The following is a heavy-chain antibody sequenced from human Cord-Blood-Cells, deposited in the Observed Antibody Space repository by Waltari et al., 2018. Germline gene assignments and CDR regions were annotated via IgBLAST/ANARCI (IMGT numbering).Heavy chain of an antibody. CDR2: IIPILGIA. D-gene: IGHD3-10*01. CDR3: ARDMRFRLLWFGAEFDP. V-gene: IGHV1-69*09. Sequence: QVQLVQSGAEVKKPGSSVKVSCKASGGTFSSYAISWVRQAPGQGLEWMGRIIPILGIANYAQKFQGRVTSTADKSTSTAYMELSSLRSEDTAVYYCARDMRFRLLWFGAEFDPWGQGTLVTVSS. CDR1: GGTFSSYA. J-gene: IGHJ5*02.